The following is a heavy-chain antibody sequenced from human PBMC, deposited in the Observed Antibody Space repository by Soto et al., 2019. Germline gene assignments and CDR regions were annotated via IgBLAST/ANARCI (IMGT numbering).Heavy chain of an antibody. D-gene: IGHD3-3*01. CDR1: GGSFSGYY. V-gene: IGHV4-34*01. CDR2: INHSGST. J-gene: IGHJ3*02. Sequence: ETLSLTCAVYGGSFSGYYWSWIRQPTGKGLEWIGEINHSGSTNYNPSLKSRVTISVDTSKNQFSLKLSSVTAADTAVYYCARGKLTYYDFWSGYYRRRDAFDIWGQGTMVTVSS. CDR3: ARGKLTYYDFWSGYYRRRDAFDI.